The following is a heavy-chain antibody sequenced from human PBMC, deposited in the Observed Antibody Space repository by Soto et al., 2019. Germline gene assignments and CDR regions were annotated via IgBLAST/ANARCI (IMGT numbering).Heavy chain of an antibody. CDR1: GGSISSYY. CDR3: ARDPGIVVVPAAEYYYYGMDV. CDR2: IYTSGST. D-gene: IGHD2-2*01. J-gene: IGHJ6*02. V-gene: IGHV4-4*07. Sequence: SETLSLTCTVSGGSISSYYLSWIRQPAGKGLEWIGRIYTSGSTNYNPSLKSRVTMSVDTSKNQFSLKLSSVTAADTAVYYCARDPGIVVVPAAEYYYYGMDVWGQGTTVTVSS.